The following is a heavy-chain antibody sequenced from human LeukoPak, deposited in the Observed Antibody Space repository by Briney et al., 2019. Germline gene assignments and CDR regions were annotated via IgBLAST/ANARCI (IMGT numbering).Heavy chain of an antibody. CDR1: GGSISSYY. CDR3: ARDLRGDFWSGQNWFDP. CDR2: IYYSGST. D-gene: IGHD3-3*01. V-gene: IGHV4-59*01. J-gene: IGHJ5*02. Sequence: SETLSLTCTVSGGSISSYYWSWIRQPPGKGLEWIGYIYYSGSTNYNPSLKSRVTISVDTSKNQFSLKLSSVTAADTAVYYCARDLRGDFWSGQNWFDPWGQGTLVTVSS.